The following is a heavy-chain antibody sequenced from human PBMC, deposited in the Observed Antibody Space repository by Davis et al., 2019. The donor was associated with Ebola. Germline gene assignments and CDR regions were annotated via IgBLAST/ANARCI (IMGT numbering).Heavy chain of an antibody. V-gene: IGHV3-7*03. D-gene: IGHD1-26*01. J-gene: IGHJ6*02. Sequence: GGSLRLSCAASGFTFSSYWMSWVRQAPGKGLEWVANIKQDGSEKYYVDSVKGRFTISRDNAKNSLYLQMNSLRAEDTAVYYCARPRLPWKLPVLGMDVWGQGTTVTVSS. CDR2: IKQDGSEK. CDR3: ARPRLPWKLPVLGMDV. CDR1: GFTFSSYW.